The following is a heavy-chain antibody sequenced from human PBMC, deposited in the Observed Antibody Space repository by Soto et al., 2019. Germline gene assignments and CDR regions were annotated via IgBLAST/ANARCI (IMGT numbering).Heavy chain of an antibody. D-gene: IGHD2-21*02. CDR2: INPNSGGT. CDR1: GGSYSTYT. CDR3: ARSIVVVTALDY. V-gene: IGHV1-69*02. Sequence: ASVKVSCKASGGSYSTYTISWVRQAPGQGLEWMGWINPNSGGTNYAQKFQERVTITRDTSASTAYMELSSLRSEDTAVYYCARSIVVVTALDYWGQGTLVTVSS. J-gene: IGHJ4*02.